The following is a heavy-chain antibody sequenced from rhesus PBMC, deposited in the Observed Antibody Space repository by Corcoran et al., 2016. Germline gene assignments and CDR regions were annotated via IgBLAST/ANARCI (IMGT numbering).Heavy chain of an antibody. J-gene: IGHJ4*01. CDR2: IYGNSAST. V-gene: IGHV4-143*01. D-gene: IGHD6-25*01. Sequence: QVQLQESGPGLVKPSETLSLTCTVSGGSISGYYYWSWIRQPPGKGLEWIGGIYGNSASTYYNPSLKSRVTTSKDTSKNQFSLKLSSVTAADTAVYYCARRSGSWKAAYDYWGQGVLVTVSS. CDR1: GGSISGYYY. CDR3: ARRSGSWKAAYDY.